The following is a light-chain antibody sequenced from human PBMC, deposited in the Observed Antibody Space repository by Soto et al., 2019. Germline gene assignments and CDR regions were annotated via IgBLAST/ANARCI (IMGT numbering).Light chain of an antibody. J-gene: IGKJ3*01. CDR3: QQLNTFPPFFT. CDR2: GAS. Sequence: DIQLTQSPSFLSASVGDRVTITCRASQGIRSYLAWYQQRPGKAPELLIYGASTLRPGGASRFSGSGSGTEFTLTISSLQPEDFATDFGQQLNTFPPFFTFGPGTKVDIK. V-gene: IGKV1-9*01. CDR1: QGIRSY.